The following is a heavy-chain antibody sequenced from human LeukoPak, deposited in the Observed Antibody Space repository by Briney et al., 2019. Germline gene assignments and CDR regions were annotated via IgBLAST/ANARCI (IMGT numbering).Heavy chain of an antibody. D-gene: IGHD4-23*01. CDR1: GFTFGDYA. J-gene: IGHJ4*02. Sequence: GGSLRLSCTASGFTFGDYALSWFRQAPGKGLEWVSFIRSKTYGGTTQYAASVKGRSNISRDDSKSVAYLQMNSLKIDDTAVYYCTRVDYGGAPRRNYWGQGTLVTVSS. CDR2: IRSKTYGGTT. V-gene: IGHV3-49*03. CDR3: TRVDYGGAPRRNY.